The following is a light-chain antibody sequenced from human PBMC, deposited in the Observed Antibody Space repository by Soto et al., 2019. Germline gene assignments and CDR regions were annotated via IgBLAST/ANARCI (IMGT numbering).Light chain of an antibody. V-gene: IGKV3-15*01. CDR3: QQYNSYSWT. CDR1: QSVSSK. CDR2: GAS. Sequence: EIVMTQSPATLSVSPGEVATLSCRASQSVSSKLAWYQQKPGQAPRLLIYGASTRATGIPARFSGSGSGTEFTLTISSLQPDDFATYYCQQYNSYSWTFGRGTKVDIK. J-gene: IGKJ1*01.